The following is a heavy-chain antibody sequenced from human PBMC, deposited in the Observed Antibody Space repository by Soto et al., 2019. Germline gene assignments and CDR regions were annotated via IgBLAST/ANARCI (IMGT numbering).Heavy chain of an antibody. CDR3: VRAPDYGDHGGWFDP. Sequence: HGQLVQSGAEVKKPGSSVKVSCKASGGTFSSYVINWVRQAPGQGLEWMGGITPLFGTTNYAQKFQGRVAITADASTSTANMELSILRSEDTAIYYCVRAPDYGDHGGWFDPWGQGTLVTVSS. D-gene: IGHD4-17*01. CDR2: ITPLFGTT. CDR1: GGTFSSYV. V-gene: IGHV1-69*01. J-gene: IGHJ5*02.